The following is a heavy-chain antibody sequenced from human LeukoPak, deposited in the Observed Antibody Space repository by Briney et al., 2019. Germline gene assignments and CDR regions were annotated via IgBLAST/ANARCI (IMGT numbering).Heavy chain of an antibody. CDR2: IYSGGST. CDR3: ARDREDIVVVPAASYYYYYYMDV. Sequence: GGSLRLSCAASGFTVSSNYMSWVRQAPGKGLEWVSVIYSGGSTYYSDSVKGRFTISRDNSKNTLYLQMNSLRAEDTAVYYCARDREDIVVVPAASYYYYYYMDVWGKGTTVTISS. CDR1: GFTVSSNY. V-gene: IGHV3-53*01. D-gene: IGHD2-2*01. J-gene: IGHJ6*03.